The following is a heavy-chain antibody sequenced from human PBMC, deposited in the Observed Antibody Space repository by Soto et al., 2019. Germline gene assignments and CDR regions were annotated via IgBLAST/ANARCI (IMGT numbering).Heavy chain of an antibody. Sequence: ETLSLNCTVSGSSISGFYWSWIRKSAGKGLEWIGRIYATGTTDYNPSLKSRVMMSVDTSKKQFSLKLRSVTAADTAVYYCVRDGTKTLRDWFDPWGQGISVTVSS. CDR3: VRDGTKTLRDWFDP. V-gene: IGHV4-4*07. CDR2: IYATGTT. CDR1: GSSISGFY. D-gene: IGHD1-1*01. J-gene: IGHJ5*02.